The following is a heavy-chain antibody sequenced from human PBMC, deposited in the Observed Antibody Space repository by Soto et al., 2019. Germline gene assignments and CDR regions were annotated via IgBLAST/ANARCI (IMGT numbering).Heavy chain of an antibody. J-gene: IGHJ4*02. CDR1: GFTFSSYA. D-gene: IGHD2-15*01. Sequence: GGSLRLSCAASGFTFSSYAMSWVRQALGKGLEWVSAISGSGGSTYYADSVKGRFTISRDKSKNTLYLQMNSLRAEDTAVYYCAKDIVVVVAAPHDYWGQGTLVTVSS. V-gene: IGHV3-23*01. CDR2: ISGSGGST. CDR3: AKDIVVVVAAPHDY.